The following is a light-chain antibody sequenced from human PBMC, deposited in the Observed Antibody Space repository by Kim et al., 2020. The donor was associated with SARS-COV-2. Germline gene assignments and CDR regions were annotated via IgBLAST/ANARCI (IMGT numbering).Light chain of an antibody. J-gene: IGKJ2*01. CDR1: QTINSRS. V-gene: IGKV3-20*01. CDR2: VAS. CDR3: QQYDVPSYS. Sequence: EIALTQSPGTLSLSPGESATLSCRARQTINSRSLTWYQQTPGQAPRLLVYVASSRATGIPDRFSGSGSGTDFTLTISRLEPEDSAMYFCQQYDVPSYSFGQGSKLEI.